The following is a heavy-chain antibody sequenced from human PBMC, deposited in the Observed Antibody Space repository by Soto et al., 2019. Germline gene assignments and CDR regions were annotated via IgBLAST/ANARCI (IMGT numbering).Heavy chain of an antibody. Sequence: QVQLVQSGAEVKKPGASVKVSCKASGYTFTSYDINWVRQATGQGLEWMGWMNPNSGNTGYAQKFQGRVTMTRNTSISTAYMELSSLRSEDSAVYFCARRRGSYGGKRVYYCYGVDVWGQGTTVTVSS. D-gene: IGHD1-26*01. V-gene: IGHV1-8*01. CDR3: ARRRGSYGGKRVYYCYGVDV. J-gene: IGHJ6*02. CDR1: GYTFTSYD. CDR2: MNPNSGNT.